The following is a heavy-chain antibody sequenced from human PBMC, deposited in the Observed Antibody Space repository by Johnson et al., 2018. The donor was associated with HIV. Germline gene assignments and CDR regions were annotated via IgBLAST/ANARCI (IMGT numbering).Heavy chain of an antibody. CDR1: EFTFSDYH. CDR2: ISSSGSIR. J-gene: IGHJ3*02. D-gene: IGHD3-16*01. CDR3: ARDRGGPVRDDAFDI. V-gene: IGHV3-11*04. Sequence: QVQLVESGGGLVQPGGSLRLSCAASEFTFSDYHMSWIRQAPGKGLEWVSYISSSGSIRNYADSVKGRFTISRDNSKSTLFQQMNSLRLEDTAVYYCARDRGGPVRDDAFDIWGQGTMVTVSS.